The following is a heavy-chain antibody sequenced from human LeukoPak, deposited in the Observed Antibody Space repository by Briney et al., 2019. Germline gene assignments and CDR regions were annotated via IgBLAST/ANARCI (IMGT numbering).Heavy chain of an antibody. D-gene: IGHD1-26*01. CDR3: AREAPGSLDY. V-gene: IGHV4-4*07. J-gene: IGHJ4*02. Sequence: MTSETLSLTCTVSGDSISSYYWSWIRQPAGKGLEWIGRIYTTGSTNYNPSLKSRVTMSVDTSKNQFSLKLNSVTAADTAVYYCAREAPGSLDYWGQGTLVSVSS. CDR1: GDSISSYY. CDR2: IYTTGST.